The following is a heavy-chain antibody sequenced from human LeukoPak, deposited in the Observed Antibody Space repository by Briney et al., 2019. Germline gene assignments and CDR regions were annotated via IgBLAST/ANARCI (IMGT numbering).Heavy chain of an antibody. CDR1: GGTFSSYA. J-gene: IGHJ3*02. D-gene: IGHD6-13*01. V-gene: IGHV1-69*13. CDR3: ASERQRPRLLQAGPGPLYAFDI. Sequence: SVNVSCKASGGTFSSYAISWVRQAPGQGLEWMGGIIPIFGTANYAQKFQGRVTITADESTSTAYMELNSLRAEDTAVYYCASERQRPRLLQAGPGPLYAFDIWGQGTMVTVSS. CDR2: IIPIFGTA.